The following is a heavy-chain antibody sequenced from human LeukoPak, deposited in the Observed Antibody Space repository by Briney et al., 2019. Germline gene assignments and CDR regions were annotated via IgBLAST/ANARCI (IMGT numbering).Heavy chain of an antibody. D-gene: IGHD1-20*01. V-gene: IGHV4-59*08. CDR2: VYYSENT. J-gene: IGHJ4*02. CDR3: TRRVAITGTPKAYFDY. CDR1: GXSISGYY. Sequence: PSETLSLTCSVSGXSISGYYWSWIRQPPGKELEWIAYVYYSENTKYNPSLESRVTISLDTSKNHFSLMLNSVTTADTAVYFCTRRVAITGTPKAYFDYWGQGILVTVSS.